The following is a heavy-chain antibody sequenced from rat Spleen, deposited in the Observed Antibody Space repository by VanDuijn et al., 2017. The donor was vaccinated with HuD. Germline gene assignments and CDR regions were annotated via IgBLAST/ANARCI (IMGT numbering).Heavy chain of an antibody. CDR3: ATHPPSSLTMMAIRPYVMDA. V-gene: IGHV5S10*01. CDR2: IIYDGSST. D-gene: IGHD1-12*02. Sequence: EVQLVESGGGLVQPGNSLKLSCAASGFTFSDYAMAWVRQSPKKGLEWVATIIYDGSSTYYRDSVKGRFTISRDNAKSTLYLQMDSLRSEDTATYYCATHPPSSLTMMAIRPYVMDAWGQGASVTVSS. J-gene: IGHJ4*01. CDR1: GFTFSDYA.